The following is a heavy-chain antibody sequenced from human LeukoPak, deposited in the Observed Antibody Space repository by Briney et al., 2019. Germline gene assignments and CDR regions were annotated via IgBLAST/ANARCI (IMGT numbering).Heavy chain of an antibody. CDR1: GITLSNYG. CDR3: ATRGVVIRVILVGFHKEAYYFDS. J-gene: IGHJ4*02. D-gene: IGHD3-22*01. CDR2: ISDSGGRT. Sequence: GGSQRLSCAVSGITLSNYGMRWVRPAPGKGLEWVAGISDSGGRTNYADPVKGRFTISRDNPKTTLYLQMNSLRAEDTAVYFCATRGVVIRVILVGFHKEAYYFDSWGQGALVTVSS. V-gene: IGHV3-23*01.